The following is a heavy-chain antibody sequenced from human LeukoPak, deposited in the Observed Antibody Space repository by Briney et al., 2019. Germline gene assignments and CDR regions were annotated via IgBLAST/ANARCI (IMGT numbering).Heavy chain of an antibody. V-gene: IGHV4-39*01. Sequence: PSETLSLTCTVSGGSISSTNYYWGWIRQPPGKGLDWIGSIYYSGSTYYNPSLKSRFTISVDTSKNQFSLKLSSVTAADTAVYYCVNYYDSSDYQQPNHFDYWGQGTLVTVSS. CDR2: IYYSGST. J-gene: IGHJ4*02. CDR3: VNYYDSSDYQQPNHFDY. CDR1: GGSISSTNYY. D-gene: IGHD3-22*01.